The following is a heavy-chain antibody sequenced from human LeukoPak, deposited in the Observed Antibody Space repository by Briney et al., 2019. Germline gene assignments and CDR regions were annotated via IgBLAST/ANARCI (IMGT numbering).Heavy chain of an antibody. CDR2: IYYSGST. Sequence: GSLRLSCAASGFTFSSYSMNWVRQAPGKGLEWIGSIYYSGSTYYNPSLKSRVTISVDTSKNQFSLKLSSVTAADTAVYYCARHLVVPARQPFDYWGQGTLVTVSS. J-gene: IGHJ4*02. V-gene: IGHV4-39*01. CDR3: ARHLVVPARQPFDY. D-gene: IGHD2-2*01. CDR1: GFTFSSYSMN.